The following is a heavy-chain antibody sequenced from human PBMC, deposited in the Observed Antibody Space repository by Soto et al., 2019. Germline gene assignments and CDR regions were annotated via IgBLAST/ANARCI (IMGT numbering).Heavy chain of an antibody. Sequence: ASVKVSCKASGYTFTSYAMHWVRQAPGQRLEWMGWINAGNGNTKYSQKFQGRVTITRDTSASTAYMELSSLRSEDTAVYYCARGGALITMVRGVIINLSPNYYYGMDVWGQGTTVTVSS. V-gene: IGHV1-3*01. D-gene: IGHD3-10*01. CDR1: GYTFTSYA. J-gene: IGHJ6*02. CDR2: INAGNGNT. CDR3: ARGGALITMVRGVIINLSPNYYYGMDV.